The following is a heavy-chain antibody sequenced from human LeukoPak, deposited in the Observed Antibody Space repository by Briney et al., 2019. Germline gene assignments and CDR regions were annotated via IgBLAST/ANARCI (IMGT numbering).Heavy chain of an antibody. D-gene: IGHD2-21*02. CDR3: ARHIVVVTASYFDY. Sequence: SETLSLTCAVYGGSFSGYYWSWLRQPPGKGLEWIGEINHSGSTNYNPSLKSRVTISVDTSKNQFSLKLSSVTAADTAVYYCARHIVVVTASYFDYWGQGTLVTVSS. CDR2: INHSGST. CDR1: GGSFSGYY. V-gene: IGHV4-34*01. J-gene: IGHJ4*02.